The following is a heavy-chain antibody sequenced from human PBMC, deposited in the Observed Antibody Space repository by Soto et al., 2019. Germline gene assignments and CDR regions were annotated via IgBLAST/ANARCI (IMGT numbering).Heavy chain of an antibody. CDR2: IYHSGST. J-gene: IGHJ3*02. V-gene: IGHV4-38-2*02. Sequence: SETLSLTCAISGCSISSGYYWGCIRQPPGKGLEWIGSIYHSGSTYYNPSLKSRVTISVDTSKNQFSLKLSSVTAADTAVYYCARDSSGYYRRRYAFDIWGQGTMVTVSS. D-gene: IGHD3-22*01. CDR3: ARDSSGYYRRRYAFDI. CDR1: GCSISSGYY.